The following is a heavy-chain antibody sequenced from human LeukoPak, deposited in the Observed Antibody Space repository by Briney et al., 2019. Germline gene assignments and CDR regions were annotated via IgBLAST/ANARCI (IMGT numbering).Heavy chain of an antibody. V-gene: IGHV4-30-4*01. Sequence: SETLSLTCTVSGGSISSGDYYWSWIRQPPGKGLEWIGYIYYSGSTYYNPSLKSRVTISVDTSKNQFSLKLSSVTAADTAVYYCARVFPYYYDSSGDDAFDIWGQGTMVTVSS. CDR1: GGSISSGDYY. J-gene: IGHJ3*02. CDR3: ARVFPYYYDSSGDDAFDI. D-gene: IGHD3-22*01. CDR2: IYYSGST.